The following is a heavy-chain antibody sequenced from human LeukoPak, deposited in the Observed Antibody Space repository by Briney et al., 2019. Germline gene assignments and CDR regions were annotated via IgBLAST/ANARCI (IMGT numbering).Heavy chain of an antibody. CDR3: AKEAVGIAAAGSGWFDP. CDR1: GFTFSNYW. CDR2: IKPDGSEK. D-gene: IGHD6-13*01. V-gene: IGHV3-7*01. J-gene: IGHJ5*02. Sequence: GRSLRLSCAASGFTFSNYWMNWVRQAPWKGLEWVAKIKPDGSEKYYVDSVKGRFTISRDNSKNTLYLQMNSLRAEDTAVYYCAKEAVGIAAAGSGWFDPWGQGTLVTVSS.